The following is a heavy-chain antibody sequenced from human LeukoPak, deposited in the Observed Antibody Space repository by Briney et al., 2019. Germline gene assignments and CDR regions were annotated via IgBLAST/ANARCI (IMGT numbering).Heavy chain of an antibody. Sequence: PSETLSLTCAVSGYSISNGYYWGWIRQPPGKGLEWIGILYHSGKTYYNPSLKSRVTMSVDTSKNQYSLNLSSVTAADTAVYYCARDPLQSYAGSSVYWGQGTLVTVSS. CDR3: ARDPLQSYAGSSVY. CDR1: GYSISNGYY. V-gene: IGHV4-38-2*02. J-gene: IGHJ4*02. CDR2: LYHSGKT. D-gene: IGHD6-6*01.